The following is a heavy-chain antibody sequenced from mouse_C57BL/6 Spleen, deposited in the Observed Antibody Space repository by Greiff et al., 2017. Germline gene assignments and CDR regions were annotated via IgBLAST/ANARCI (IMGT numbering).Heavy chain of an antibody. J-gene: IGHJ2*01. CDR3: AIYYEKGLHFDY. CDR2: IYPGDGDT. D-gene: IGHD1-1*01. V-gene: IGHV1-80*01. CDR1: GYAFSSYW. Sequence: VQLQESGAELVKPGASVKISCKASGYAFSSYWMNWVKQRPGKGLEWIGQIYPGDGDTNYNGKFKGKATLTADKSSSTAYMQLSSLTSEDSAVYFCAIYYEKGLHFDYWGQGTTLTVSS.